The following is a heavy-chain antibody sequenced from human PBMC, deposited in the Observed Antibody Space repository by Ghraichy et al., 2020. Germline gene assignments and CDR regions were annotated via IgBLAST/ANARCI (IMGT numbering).Heavy chain of an antibody. CDR1: GFTFSSFA. Sequence: GGSLRLSCTASGFTFSSFAMHWVRQAPGKGLEWVAVILNDGSDEFYADSVKGRFSISRDNSKNMMYLQMNSLRVEDTAVYYCAREVAPYTGSYFEQFYWGQGAMVPVSS. CDR2: ILNDGSDE. D-gene: IGHD1-26*01. CDR3: AREVAPYTGSYFEQFY. J-gene: IGHJ4*02. V-gene: IGHV3-33*05.